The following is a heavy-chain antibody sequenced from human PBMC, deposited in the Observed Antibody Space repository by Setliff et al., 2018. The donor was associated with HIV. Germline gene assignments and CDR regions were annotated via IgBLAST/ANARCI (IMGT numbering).Heavy chain of an antibody. CDR1: GGSIFSHY. D-gene: IGHD5-18*01. CDR2: IYYSGST. V-gene: IGHV4-59*11. CDR3: ASTGGYSYGFFDS. Sequence: SLTCTVSGGSIFSHYWSWIRQPPGKGLEWIGYIYYSGSTNYNPSLKSRVTISVDTSKNQFSLKLSSVTAADTAVYYCASTGGYSYGFFDSWGQGALVTVSS. J-gene: IGHJ4*02.